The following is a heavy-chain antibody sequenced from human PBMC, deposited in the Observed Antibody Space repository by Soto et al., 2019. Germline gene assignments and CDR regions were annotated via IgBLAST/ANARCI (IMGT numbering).Heavy chain of an antibody. CDR1: GFTFSSYS. Sequence: EVQLVESGGGLVKPGGSLRLSCAASGFTFSSYSMNWVRQAPGKGLEWVSSISSSSSYIYYADSVKGRFTISRDNAKNSLYLQMNSLRAEDTAVYYCARAGEVWGSGYSYFDYWGQGTLVTVSS. J-gene: IGHJ4*02. CDR3: ARAGEVWGSGYSYFDY. CDR2: ISSSSSYI. V-gene: IGHV3-21*01. D-gene: IGHD3-16*01.